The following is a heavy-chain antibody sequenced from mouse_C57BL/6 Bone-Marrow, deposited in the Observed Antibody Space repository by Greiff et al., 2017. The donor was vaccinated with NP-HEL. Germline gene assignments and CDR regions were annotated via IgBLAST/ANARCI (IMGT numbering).Heavy chain of an antibody. CDR2: FYPGSGSI. J-gene: IGHJ1*03. CDR1: GYTFTEYT. D-gene: IGHD1-1*01. Sequence: VQLQQSGAELVKPGASVKLSCKASGYTFTEYTIHWVKQRSGRGLEWIGWFYPGSGSIKYNEKFKNKATLTADKSSSTVYMELSRLTSEDSAVYFCARHEGASNYYGSSPYWYFDVWGTGTTVTVPS. V-gene: IGHV1-62-2*01. CDR3: ARHEGASNYYGSSPYWYFDV.